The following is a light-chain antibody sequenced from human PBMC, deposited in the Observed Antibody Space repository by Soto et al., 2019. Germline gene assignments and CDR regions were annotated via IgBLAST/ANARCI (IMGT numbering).Light chain of an antibody. J-gene: IGLJ1*01. CDR2: EVS. Sequence: QSALTRPASVSGSPGQSITISCTGTSSDVGLYNYVSWYQQYPGKAPKLMIFEVSNRPSGVSNRFSGSKSGNTASLTISGLQAEDEADYYCISYTTSSTSYVFGTGTKLTVL. CDR1: SSDVGLYNY. CDR3: ISYTTSSTSYV. V-gene: IGLV2-14*01.